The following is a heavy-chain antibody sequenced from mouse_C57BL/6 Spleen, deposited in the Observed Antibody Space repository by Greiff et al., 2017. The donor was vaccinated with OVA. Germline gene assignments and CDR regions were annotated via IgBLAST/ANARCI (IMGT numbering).Heavy chain of an antibody. V-gene: IGHV3-6*01. CDR3: ARDSHYYGSSPYWYFDV. D-gene: IGHD1-1*01. CDR1: GYSITSGYY. Sequence: VQLKESGPGLVKPSQSLSLTCSVTGYSITSGYYWNWIRQFPGNKLEWMGYISYDGSNNYNPSLKNRISITRDTSKNQFFLKLNSVTTEDTATYYCARDSHYYGSSPYWYFDVWGTGTTVTVSS. J-gene: IGHJ1*03. CDR2: ISYDGSN.